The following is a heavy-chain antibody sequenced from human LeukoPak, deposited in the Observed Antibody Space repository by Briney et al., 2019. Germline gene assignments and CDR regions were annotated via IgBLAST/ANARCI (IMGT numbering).Heavy chain of an antibody. CDR3: ASGDLLRYFGWSPGGAFDI. D-gene: IGHD3-9*01. J-gene: IGHJ3*02. V-gene: IGHV3-53*01. CDR1: GFTVSSNY. Sequence: GGSLRLSCAASGFTVSSNYMTWVRQAPGKGLEWVSVIHSGDNTYYADSVKGRFTISRDNSKNTFYLQMNSLRVEDTAVYYCASGDLLRYFGWSPGGAFDIWGQGKMVTVSS. CDR2: IHSGDNT.